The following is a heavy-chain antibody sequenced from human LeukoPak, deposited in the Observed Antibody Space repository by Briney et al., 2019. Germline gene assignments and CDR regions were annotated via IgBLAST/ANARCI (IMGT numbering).Heavy chain of an antibody. V-gene: IGHV4-59*08. CDR2: IFSSGST. CDR3: ARHLPRTDIGYAFDI. CDR1: GGSISNYY. J-gene: IGHJ3*02. D-gene: IGHD2-15*01. Sequence: SETLSLTCTVSGGSISNYYWSWIRQPPGEGLEWIGYIFSSGSTNYNPSLASRVTISLVTSKNQFSLRLRSVTAADTAVYYCARHLPRTDIGYAFDIWGQGTVVTVSS.